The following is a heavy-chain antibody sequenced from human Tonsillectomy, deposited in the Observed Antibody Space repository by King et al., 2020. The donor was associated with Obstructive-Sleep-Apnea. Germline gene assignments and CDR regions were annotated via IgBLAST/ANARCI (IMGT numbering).Heavy chain of an antibody. CDR3: ARGLGYCSSTSCYFDY. Sequence: VQLVESGGGLVQPGGSLRLSCAASGFTLSTYDMHWVRQVTGKGLEWVSALGTAGYTYYPGSVKGRFTISRDNAKNSLYLQMNSLRAGDTAWYYCARGLGYCSSTSCYFDYWGQGTLVTVSS. CDR2: LGTAGYT. CDR1: GFTLSTYD. J-gene: IGHJ4*02. D-gene: IGHD2-2*01. V-gene: IGHV3-13*01.